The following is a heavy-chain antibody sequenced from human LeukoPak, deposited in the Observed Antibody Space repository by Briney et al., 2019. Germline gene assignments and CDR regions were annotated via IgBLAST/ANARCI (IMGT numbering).Heavy chain of an antibody. J-gene: IGHJ4*02. Sequence: PGGSLRLSCQTSGFVFRNYDMHWVRQAPGKGLEWVAFVRYDGSNEYYADSVKGRFTISRDNSRNTLYLRMNSLRAEDTGVYSCAKDSNSGYVSVGPDYWGLGTLVTVSS. CDR3: AKDSNSGYVSVGPDY. V-gene: IGHV3-30*02. CDR2: VRYDGSNE. D-gene: IGHD3-22*01. CDR1: GFVFRNYD.